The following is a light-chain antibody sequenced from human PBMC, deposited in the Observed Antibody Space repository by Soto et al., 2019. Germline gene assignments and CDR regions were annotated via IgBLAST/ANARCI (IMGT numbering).Light chain of an antibody. Sequence: QPVLTQSSSASASLGSSVPLTCTRSNGHSSYIIAWHQQQPGKAPRYLMNLERSGSYTKGSGVPDRFSGSSSGADRYLTISNLQSEDEADYYWETLDSNIQFFVGGTKLTVL. J-gene: IGLJ2*01. V-gene: IGLV4-60*03. CDR2: LERSGSY. CDR3: ETLDSNIQF. CDR1: NGHSSYI.